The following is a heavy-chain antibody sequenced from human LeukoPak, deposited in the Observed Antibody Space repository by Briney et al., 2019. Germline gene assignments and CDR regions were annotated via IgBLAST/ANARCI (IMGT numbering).Heavy chain of an antibody. J-gene: IGHJ6*02. D-gene: IGHD4-17*01. CDR3: ARDRHGDYEPNYYYYYYGMDV. CDR1: GYTFTSYY. CDR2: INPSGGST. Sequence: ASVTVSCKASGYTFTSYYMHWVRQAPGQGLEWMGIINPSGGSTSYAQKFRGRVTMTRDTSTNTVYMELSSLRSEGTAVYYCARDRHGDYEPNYYYYYYGMDVWGQGTTVTVSS. V-gene: IGHV1-46*01.